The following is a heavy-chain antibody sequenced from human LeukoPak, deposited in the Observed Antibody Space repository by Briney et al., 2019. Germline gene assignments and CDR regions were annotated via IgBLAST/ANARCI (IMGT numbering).Heavy chain of an antibody. CDR2: IKSKTDGGTT. Sequence: PGGSLRLSCAASGFTLTNAWMSWVRQAPGRGLEWVGRIKSKTDGGTTDYAAPVKGRFTISRDDSKNTLYLQMNSLKTEDTAVYYCTTGAYDILTGYYHWYFDLWGRGTLVTVSS. D-gene: IGHD3-9*01. J-gene: IGHJ2*01. CDR1: GFTLTNAW. V-gene: IGHV3-15*01. CDR3: TTGAYDILTGYYHWYFDL.